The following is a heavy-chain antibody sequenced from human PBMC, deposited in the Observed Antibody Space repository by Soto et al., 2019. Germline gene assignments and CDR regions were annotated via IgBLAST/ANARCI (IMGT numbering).Heavy chain of an antibody. V-gene: IGHV3-49*03. J-gene: IGHJ4*02. D-gene: IGHD6-13*01. CDR2: IRSKAYGGTT. CDR3: TRAKRSRIAAAGVVDY. CDR1: GFTFGDYA. Sequence: GGSLRLSCTASGFTFGDYAMSWFRQAPGKGLEWVGFIRSKAYGGTTEYAASVKGRFTISRDDSKSIAYLQMNSLKTEDTAVYYCTRAKRSRIAAAGVVDYWGQGTLVTVSS.